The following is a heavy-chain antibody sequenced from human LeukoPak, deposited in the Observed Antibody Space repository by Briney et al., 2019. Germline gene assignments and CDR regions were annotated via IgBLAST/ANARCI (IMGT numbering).Heavy chain of an antibody. J-gene: IGHJ4*02. V-gene: IGHV5-51*01. CDR1: GYSFNTYW. D-gene: IGHD3-10*01. CDR2: IYPGDSDT. Sequence: GESLKISCKGSGYSFNTYWIGWVRQMPGKGLEWMGVIYPGDSDTRYSPSFQGQVAISADKSIRTAYLQWSSLKASDTAMYYCARLIGSGSFYDFDFWGQGTLVTVSS. CDR3: ARLIGSGSFYDFDF.